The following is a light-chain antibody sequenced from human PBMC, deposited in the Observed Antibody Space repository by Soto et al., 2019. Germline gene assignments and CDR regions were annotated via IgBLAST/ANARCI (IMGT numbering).Light chain of an antibody. V-gene: IGKV1-27*01. J-gene: IGKJ1*01. CDR2: AAS. Sequence: DIQMTQSPSSLSASVGDRVTITCRASQGISNYLAWYQQKPGKVPKLLIYAASTLQSGVPSRFSGSGSGTDFTLTISSLQSEDFAVYHCQQYYNWWTFGQGTKVDI. CDR1: QGISNY. CDR3: QQYYNWWT.